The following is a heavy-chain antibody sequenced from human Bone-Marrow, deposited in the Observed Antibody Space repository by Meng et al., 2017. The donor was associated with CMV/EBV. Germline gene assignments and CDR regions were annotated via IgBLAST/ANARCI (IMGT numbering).Heavy chain of an antibody. CDR2: ISYDGSNK. Sequence: GGSLRLSCAVYGGSLTDYDWGWVRQAPGKGLEWVAVISYDGSNKYYADSVKGRFTISRDNSKNTLYLQMNSLRAEDTAVYYCAQRYVAAAGEHDYWGQGTLVTVYS. D-gene: IGHD6-13*01. CDR1: GGSLTDYD. J-gene: IGHJ4*02. CDR3: AQRYVAAAGEHDY. V-gene: IGHV3-30-3*01.